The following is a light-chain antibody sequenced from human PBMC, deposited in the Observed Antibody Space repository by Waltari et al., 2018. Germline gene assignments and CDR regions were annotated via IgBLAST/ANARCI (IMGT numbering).Light chain of an antibody. Sequence: DIHMTQSPSSLSASVGDRVTITCRASQSITNFLNWYQQRPGKAPKLLIYAASILQSGVPSKCSGSGSGTDFTLTISSLQPEDFATYYCQQSYNTPLTCGGGTKVEIK. CDR1: QSITNF. V-gene: IGKV1-39*01. CDR3: QQSYNTPLT. J-gene: IGKJ4*01. CDR2: AAS.